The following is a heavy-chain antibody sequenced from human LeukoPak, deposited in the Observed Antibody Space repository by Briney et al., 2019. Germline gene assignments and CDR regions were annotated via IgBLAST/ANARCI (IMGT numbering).Heavy chain of an antibody. CDR1: GGSISSSSYY. J-gene: IGHJ5*02. CDR2: IYYSGST. V-gene: IGHV4-39*01. CDR3: ARHTARTWWFDP. Sequence: SETLSLTFTVSGGSISSSSYYWGWIRQPPGKGLEWIGGIYYSGSTYYNPSLKSRVTISVDTSKNQFSLKLSSVTAADTAVYYCARHTARTWWFDPWGQGTLVTVSS. D-gene: IGHD6-6*01.